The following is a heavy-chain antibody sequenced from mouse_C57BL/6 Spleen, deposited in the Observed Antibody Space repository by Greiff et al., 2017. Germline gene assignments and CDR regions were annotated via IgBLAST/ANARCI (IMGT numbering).Heavy chain of an antibody. CDR3: ARGPYGGNAMDY. Sequence: ESGAELARPGASVKLSCKASGYTFTSYGISWVKQRTGQGLEWIGEIYPRSGNTYYNEKFKGKATLTADKSSSTAYMELRSLTSEDSAVYFCARGPYGGNAMDYWGQGTSVTVSS. CDR1: GYTFTSYG. D-gene: IGHD1-1*01. J-gene: IGHJ4*01. V-gene: IGHV1-81*01. CDR2: IYPRSGNT.